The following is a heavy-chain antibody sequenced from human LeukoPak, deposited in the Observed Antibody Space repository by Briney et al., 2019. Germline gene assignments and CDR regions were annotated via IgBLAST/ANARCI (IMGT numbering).Heavy chain of an antibody. CDR3: ARDSTSGGLDY. CDR1: GFTVSSNY. CDR2: IYSGGST. D-gene: IGHD1-26*01. Sequence: PGGSLRLSCAASGFTVSSNYMSWVRQAPGKGLEWVSVIYSGGSTYYADPVKGRFTISRDNSKNTLYLQMNSLRAEDTAVYYCARDSTSGGLDYWGQGTLVTVSS. J-gene: IGHJ4*02. V-gene: IGHV3-53*01.